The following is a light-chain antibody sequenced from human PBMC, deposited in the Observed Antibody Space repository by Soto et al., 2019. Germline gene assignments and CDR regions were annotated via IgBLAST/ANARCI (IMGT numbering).Light chain of an antibody. V-gene: IGKV3-15*01. Sequence: EIVMPQSPAPLSVSPGERATLSCRASQSVSSNLAWYQQKPGQAPRLLIYGASTRATGSPARFSGSGSGTEFTLTISSLQSEDFAVYYCQQYNNWPGLTFGGGTKVEIK. CDR3: QQYNNWPGLT. J-gene: IGKJ4*01. CDR2: GAS. CDR1: QSVSSN.